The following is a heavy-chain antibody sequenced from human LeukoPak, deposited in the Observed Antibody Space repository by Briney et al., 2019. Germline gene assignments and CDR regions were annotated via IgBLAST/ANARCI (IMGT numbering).Heavy chain of an antibody. V-gene: IGHV3-23*01. CDR3: ARVAGWHWFDP. D-gene: IGHD6-19*01. Sequence: GGALRLSCAASGFTFSSYDMTWVRQTPGRGLEWVSSIRPSGANTYYGDSVKGRFTISRDNSKNTVYLQMNNMRVDDTAVYYCARVAGWHWFDPWGQGTLVTVSS. CDR1: GFTFSSYD. CDR2: IRPSGANT. J-gene: IGHJ5*02.